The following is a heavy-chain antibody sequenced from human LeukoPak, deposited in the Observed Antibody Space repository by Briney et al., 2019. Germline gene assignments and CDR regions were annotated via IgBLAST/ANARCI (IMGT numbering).Heavy chain of an antibody. CDR2: IYHSGST. CDR3: ARGAEGSSLGYYFDY. V-gene: IGHV4-4*02. Sequence: SGTLSLTCAVSGGSISSSNWWSWVRQPPGEGLEWIGEIYHSGSTNYNPSLKSRVTISVDKSKNQFSLKLSSVTAADTAVYYCARGAEGSSLGYYFDYWGQGTLVTVSS. J-gene: IGHJ4*02. CDR1: GGSISSSNW. D-gene: IGHD6-13*01.